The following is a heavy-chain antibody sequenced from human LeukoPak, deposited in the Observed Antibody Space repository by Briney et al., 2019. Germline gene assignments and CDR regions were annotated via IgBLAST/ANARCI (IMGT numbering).Heavy chain of an antibody. CDR2: ISSGSTTI. J-gene: IGHJ4*02. CDR3: ARRESTTMVRGGVDY. Sequence: GGSLRLSCAASVFTFTKYSMHWVRQTPGKGLEWVSYISSGSTTIYYTDSVKGRFTISRDNAKNSLYLQMNSLRAEDTAVYYCARRESTTMVRGGVDYWGQGTLVTVSS. V-gene: IGHV3-48*01. D-gene: IGHD3-10*01. CDR1: VFTFTKYS.